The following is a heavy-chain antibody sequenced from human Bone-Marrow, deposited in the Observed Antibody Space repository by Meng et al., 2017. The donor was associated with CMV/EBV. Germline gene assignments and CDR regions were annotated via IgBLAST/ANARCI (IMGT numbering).Heavy chain of an antibody. CDR1: GYPFTSYD. CDR2: MNPNSGTT. D-gene: IGHD3-22*01. J-gene: IGHJ5*02. V-gene: IGHV1-8*01. Sequence: SGYPFTSYDINWVRQATGQGLEWMGWMNPNSGTTGYAQKFQGRVTMTRNTSISTAYMELSSLRSEDTAVYYCAADYDSSGYYGGWFDPWGQGTLVTVSS. CDR3: AADYDSSGYYGGWFDP.